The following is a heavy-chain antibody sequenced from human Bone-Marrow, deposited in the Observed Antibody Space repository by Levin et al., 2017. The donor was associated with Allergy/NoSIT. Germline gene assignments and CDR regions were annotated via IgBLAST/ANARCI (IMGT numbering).Heavy chain of an antibody. D-gene: IGHD6-19*01. CDR2: ISTYSGHT. Sequence: ASVKVSCKASGYTFTTYGFSWVRQAPGQGLEWMGWISTYSGHTNYAQKFQDRVTMTTDTSTSTAYMELRSLRSDDTAMYYCVRDTPRVGGTTDAFGNWGQGTMVSVSS. J-gene: IGHJ3*02. V-gene: IGHV1-18*01. CDR1: GYTFTTYG. CDR3: VRDTPRVGGTTDAFGN.